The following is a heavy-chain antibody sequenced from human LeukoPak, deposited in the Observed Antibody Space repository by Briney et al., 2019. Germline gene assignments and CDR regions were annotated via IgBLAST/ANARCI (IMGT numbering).Heavy chain of an antibody. J-gene: IGHJ4*02. D-gene: IGHD3-3*01. CDR1: GGSISSYY. V-gene: IGHV4-4*09. Sequence: NPSETLSLTCTVSGGSISSYYWSWLRQPPGKGLEWIGYIYTSGSTNYNPSLKSRVTISVDTSKNQFSLKLSSVTAADTAVYYCARDPEGHGYYFDYWGQGALVTVSS. CDR2: IYTSGST. CDR3: ARDPEGHGYYFDY.